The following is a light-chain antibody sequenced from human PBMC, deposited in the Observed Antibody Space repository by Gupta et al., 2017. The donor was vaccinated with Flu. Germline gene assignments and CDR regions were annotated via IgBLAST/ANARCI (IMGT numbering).Light chain of an antibody. V-gene: IGKV2-24*01. CDR1: QSLVHSDGNTY. Sequence: CRSSQSLVHSDGNTYLNWLHQRPGQPPRLLIYRISNRFSGVPDRFSGSGAETDFTLKISRVEAEDVGIYYCMQATQSPLTFGGGTKVEI. CDR3: MQATQSPLT. J-gene: IGKJ4*01. CDR2: RIS.